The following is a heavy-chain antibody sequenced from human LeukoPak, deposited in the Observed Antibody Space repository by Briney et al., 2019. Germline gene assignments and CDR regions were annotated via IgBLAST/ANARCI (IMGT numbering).Heavy chain of an antibody. V-gene: IGHV3-21*01. CDR3: AREYGSGWYDY. CDR2: ISSSSSYI. Sequence: GSLRLSCAASGFTFSSYIMNWVRQAPGKGLEWVSSISSSSSYIYYAESVKGRFTISRDNAKNSLYLQINSLTAEDTAVYYCAREYGSGWYDYWGQGTLVTVSS. J-gene: IGHJ4*02. CDR1: GFTFSSYI. D-gene: IGHD6-19*01.